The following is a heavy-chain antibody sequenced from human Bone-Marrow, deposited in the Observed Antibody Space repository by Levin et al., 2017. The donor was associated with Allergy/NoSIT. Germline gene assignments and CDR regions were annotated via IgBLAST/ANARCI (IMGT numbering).Heavy chain of an antibody. CDR3: VRHERASVQTTTV. Sequence: PSETLSLTCTVSGGSVSTSDSFWGWIRQPPGKGLEWIGRVLYDGNDFYNPSLRSRVTISVDTSRNQFSVDVGSVTAADSAVYYCVRHERASVQTTTVWGQGIMVTVSS. CDR2: VLYDGND. D-gene: IGHD1-14*01. V-gene: IGHV4-39*01. CDR1: GGSVSTSDSF. J-gene: IGHJ3*01.